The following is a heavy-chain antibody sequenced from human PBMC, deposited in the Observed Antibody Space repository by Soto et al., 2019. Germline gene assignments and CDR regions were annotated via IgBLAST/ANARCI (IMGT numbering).Heavy chain of an antibody. CDR2: ISAYNGNT. D-gene: IGHD5-12*01. CDR1: GYTFTSYG. CDR3: ARVPQYGGYDGFDP. Sequence: GASVKVSCKASGYTFTSYGISWVRQAPGQGLEWMGWISAYNGNTNYAQKLQGRVTMTPDTSTSTAYMELRSLRSDDTAVYYCARVPQYGGYDGFDPWGQRTLVTVSS. V-gene: IGHV1-18*01. J-gene: IGHJ5*02.